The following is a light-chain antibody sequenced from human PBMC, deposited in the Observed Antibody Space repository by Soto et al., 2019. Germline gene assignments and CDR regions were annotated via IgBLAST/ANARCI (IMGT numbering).Light chain of an antibody. Sequence: DIRMTKSPSTLSASVGARVTITCRASQSISTWLAWYQQKPGKAPKLLIYAASSLESGVPSRFSGSGSGTEFTLTISSLQPDDFASYYCQQYSSYSWTFGQGTKVEIK. J-gene: IGKJ1*01. CDR2: AAS. CDR3: QQYSSYSWT. CDR1: QSISTW. V-gene: IGKV1-5*01.